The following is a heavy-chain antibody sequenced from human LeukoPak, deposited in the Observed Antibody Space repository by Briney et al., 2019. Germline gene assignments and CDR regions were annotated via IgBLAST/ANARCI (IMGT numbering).Heavy chain of an antibody. D-gene: IGHD1-26*01. CDR3: AKVESGFPFDY. CDR2: ISGSGGST. CDR1: GFTYSIYA. J-gene: IGHJ4*02. V-gene: IGHV3-23*01. Sequence: GGSLTLSYEPSGFTYSIYAMRVDRQARGKRKKRGSAISGSGGSTYYADSVKGRFTISRDNSKNTLYLQMNSLRDEDTAVYYCAKVESGFPFDYWGQGTLVTVSS.